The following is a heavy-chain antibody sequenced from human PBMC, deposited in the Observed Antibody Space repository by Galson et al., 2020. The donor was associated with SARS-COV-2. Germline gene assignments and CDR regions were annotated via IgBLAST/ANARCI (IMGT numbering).Heavy chain of an antibody. D-gene: IGHD2-2*01. J-gene: IGHJ5*02. CDR1: GGSISSYY. V-gene: IGHV4-59*06. CDR3: ARVEYCSSTSCSRHNWFDP. CDR2: IYYSGST. Sequence: SETLSLTCTVSGGSISSYYWSWIRQHPGKGLEWIGYIYYSGSTYYNPSLKSRVTISVDTSKNQFSLKLSSVTAADTAVYYCARVEYCSSTSCSRHNWFDPWGQGTLVTVSS.